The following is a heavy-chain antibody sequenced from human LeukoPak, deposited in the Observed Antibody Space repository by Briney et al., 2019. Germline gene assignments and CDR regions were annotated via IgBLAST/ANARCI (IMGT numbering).Heavy chain of an antibody. V-gene: IGHV3-21*04. D-gene: IGHD5-18*01. CDR1: GFTFSSYS. Sequence: GGSLRLSCAASGFTFSSYSMNWVRQAPGKGLEWVSSISSSSSYIYYADSVKGRFTISRDNANYSLHLQMNSLTVEDTALYYCAKGRTYNYALDCWGQGALVIVS. CDR3: AKGRTYNYALDC. CDR2: ISSSSSYI. J-gene: IGHJ4*02.